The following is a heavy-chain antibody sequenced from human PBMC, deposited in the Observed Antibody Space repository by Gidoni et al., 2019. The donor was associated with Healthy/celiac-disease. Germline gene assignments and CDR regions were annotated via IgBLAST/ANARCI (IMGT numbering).Heavy chain of an antibody. CDR2: IIPIFGTA. V-gene: IGHV1-69*01. J-gene: IGHJ2*01. CDR3: AREIVGATRRWYFDL. Sequence: QVQLVQSGAEVKKPGSSVKVSCKASGGTFSRYAISWVRQAPGQGLEWMGGIIPIFGTANYAQKFQGRVTITADESTSTAYMELSSLRSEDTAVYYCAREIVGATRRWYFDLWGRGTLVTVSS. CDR1: GGTFSRYA. D-gene: IGHD1-26*01.